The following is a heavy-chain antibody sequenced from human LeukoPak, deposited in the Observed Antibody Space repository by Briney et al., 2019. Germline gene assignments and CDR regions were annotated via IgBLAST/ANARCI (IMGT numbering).Heavy chain of an antibody. V-gene: IGHV4-34*01. CDR3: ARRWTTVTRYYFDY. J-gene: IGHJ4*02. CDR1: GGSFSGYY. CDR2: INHSGST. Sequence: SETLSLICAVYGGSFSGYYWSWIRQPPGKGLEWIGEINHSGSTNYNPSLKSRVTISVDTSKNQFSLKLSSVTAADTAVYYCARRWTTVTRYYFDYWGQGTLVTVSS. D-gene: IGHD4-17*01.